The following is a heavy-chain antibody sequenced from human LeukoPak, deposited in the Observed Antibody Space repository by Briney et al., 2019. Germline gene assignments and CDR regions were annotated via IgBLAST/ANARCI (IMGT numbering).Heavy chain of an antibody. CDR1: GFSISYNY. J-gene: IGHJ4*02. Sequence: GGSLRLSCVVSGFSISYNYMSWVRQAPGKGLEWVSLIYSAGDSYYADSVKGRFIISKDNSKNTVYLQMNRLRPEDTAVYYCASHYCSAGSCYFDGWGQGTLVAVSS. CDR3: ASHYCSAGSCYFDG. CDR2: IYSAGDS. V-gene: IGHV3-53*01. D-gene: IGHD2-8*02.